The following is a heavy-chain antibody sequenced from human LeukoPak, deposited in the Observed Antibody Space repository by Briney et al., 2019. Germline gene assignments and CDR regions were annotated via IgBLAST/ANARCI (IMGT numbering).Heavy chain of an antibody. CDR2: ISSSSSTI. J-gene: IGHJ4*02. Sequence: GGSLRLSCAASGFTFSSYSMNWVRQAPGKGLEWVSYISSSSSTIYYADSVRGRFTISRDNAKNSLYLQMNSLRAEDTAVYYCAKGSYYYGSGSYYNPQDYWGQGALVTVSS. CDR3: AKGSYYYGSGSYYNPQDY. CDR1: GFTFSSYS. D-gene: IGHD3-10*01. V-gene: IGHV3-48*04.